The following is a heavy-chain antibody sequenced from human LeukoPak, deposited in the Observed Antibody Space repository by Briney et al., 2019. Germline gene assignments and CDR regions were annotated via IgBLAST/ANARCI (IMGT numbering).Heavy chain of an antibody. CDR3: AREDYGDYGGYDY. Sequence: PGESLRLSCAASGVTFSSYWRHWVRQAPGKGLVWVSRINSDGSSTSYADSVKGRFTISRDNAKNTLYLQMNSLRAEDTAVYYCAREDYGDYGGYDYWGQGTLVTVSS. D-gene: IGHD4-17*01. V-gene: IGHV3-74*01. CDR1: GVTFSSYW. CDR2: INSDGSST. J-gene: IGHJ4*02.